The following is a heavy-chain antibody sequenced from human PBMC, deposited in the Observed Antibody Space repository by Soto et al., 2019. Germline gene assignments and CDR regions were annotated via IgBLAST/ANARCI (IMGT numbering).Heavy chain of an antibody. Sequence: QVQLVESGGGLVKPGGSLRLSCAASGFSFSDYYMSWIRQAPGKGLEWISYISSSGSIIDYADSVKGRFTISRDNAKNSLSLQMNSLRDEDTAVYYCARDGDYYDSSGYFLRDAFDIWGQGTRVTVSS. CDR2: ISSSGSII. CDR1: GFSFSDYY. D-gene: IGHD3-22*01. CDR3: ARDGDYYDSSGYFLRDAFDI. V-gene: IGHV3-11*01. J-gene: IGHJ3*02.